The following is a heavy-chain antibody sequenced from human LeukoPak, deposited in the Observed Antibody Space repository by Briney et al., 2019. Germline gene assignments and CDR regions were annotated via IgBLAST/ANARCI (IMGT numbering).Heavy chain of an antibody. J-gene: IGHJ4*02. CDR1: GFNFNSYG. Sequence: PGGSLRLSCAASGFNFNSYGMHWVRQAPGKGLEWVAFIRYDGSKKYYADSVKGRFTISRDNSKNTLNLQMNSLRGEDTAVYYCARDSDNWNYDFWGQGTLVTVSS. CDR3: ARDSDNWNYDF. D-gene: IGHD1-7*01. V-gene: IGHV3-30*02. CDR2: IRYDGSKK.